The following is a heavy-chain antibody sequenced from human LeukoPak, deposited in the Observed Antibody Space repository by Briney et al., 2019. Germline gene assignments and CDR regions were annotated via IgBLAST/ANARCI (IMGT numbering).Heavy chain of an antibody. CDR3: AKAPSPNYYYYYMDV. CDR2: ISGSGGST. Sequence: QSGGSLRLSCAASGFTSSSYAMSWVRQAPGKGPEWVSAISGSGGSTYYADSVKGRFTISRDNSKNTLYLQMNSLRAEDTAVYYCAKAPSPNYYYYYMDVWGKGTTVTVSS. CDR1: GFTSSSYA. J-gene: IGHJ6*03. V-gene: IGHV3-23*01.